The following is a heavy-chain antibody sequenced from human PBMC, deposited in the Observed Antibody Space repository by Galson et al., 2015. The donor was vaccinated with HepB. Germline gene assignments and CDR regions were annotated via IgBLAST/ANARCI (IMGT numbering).Heavy chain of an antibody. V-gene: IGHV7-4-1*02. Sequence: VKVSCKASGYTFTNYAMNLVRQAPGQGLAWMGWINTNTGNPTYAQGFTGRFVFSLDTSVSTAYLQISGLKAEDTAVYYCARTYGSGRIFRFDPWGQGTLVTVSS. CDR1: GYTFTNYA. CDR2: INTNTGNP. J-gene: IGHJ5*02. CDR3: ARTYGSGRIFRFDP. D-gene: IGHD3-10*01.